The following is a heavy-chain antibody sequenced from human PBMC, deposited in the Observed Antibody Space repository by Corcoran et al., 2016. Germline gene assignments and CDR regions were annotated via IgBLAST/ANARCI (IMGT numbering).Heavy chain of an antibody. J-gene: IGHJ2*01. CDR3: ARGGRGYSGYDYTGPAWYFDL. Sequence: QVQLQESGPGLVKPSQTLSLTCTVSGGSISSGGYYWSWIRQHPGKGLEWIGYIYYSGSTYYNPSLKSRVTISVDTSKNQFSLKLSSVTAAATAVYYCARGGRGYSGYDYTGPAWYFDLWGRGTLVTVSS. D-gene: IGHD5-12*01. CDR2: IYYSGST. V-gene: IGHV4-31*03. CDR1: GGSISSGGYY.